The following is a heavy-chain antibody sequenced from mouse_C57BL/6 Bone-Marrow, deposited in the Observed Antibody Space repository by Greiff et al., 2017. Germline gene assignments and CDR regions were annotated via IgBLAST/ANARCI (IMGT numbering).Heavy chain of an antibody. J-gene: IGHJ1*03. Sequence: VQLQQPGAELVKPGASVKMSCKASGYTFTSYWITWVKQRPGQGLEWIGDIYPGGGSTNYNEKFKSKATLTVDTSSSTAYLQLRSLTSEDSAVSYCAKSDGVNGVHCYFDDWGTGTTVTVSS. D-gene: IGHD1-2*01. CDR2: IYPGGGST. CDR3: AKSDGVNGVHCYFDD. CDR1: GYTFTSYW. V-gene: IGHV1-55*01.